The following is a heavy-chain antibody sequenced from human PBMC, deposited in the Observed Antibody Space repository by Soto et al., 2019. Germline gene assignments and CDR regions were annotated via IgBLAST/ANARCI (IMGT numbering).Heavy chain of an antibody. Sequence: QITLKESGPTLVKPTQTLTLTCTFSGFSLTTSGVGVGWIRQPPGKALEWLALVFWNDDERYSPSLKSRLTITKETSKNQVVLTMTNIDPVDTATYYCINTGYSYAPFGSWGRGTLVTVSS. J-gene: IGHJ4*02. D-gene: IGHD5-18*01. V-gene: IGHV2-5*01. CDR1: GFSLTTSGVG. CDR3: INTGYSYAPFGS. CDR2: VFWNDDE.